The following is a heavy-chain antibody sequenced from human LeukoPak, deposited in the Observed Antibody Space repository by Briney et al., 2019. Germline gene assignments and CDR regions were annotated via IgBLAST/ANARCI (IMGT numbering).Heavy chain of an antibody. Sequence: GASVKVSCKASGYTFTSYAMNWVRQAPGQGLEWMGWINTNTGNPTYAQGFTGRFVFSLDTSVSTAYLQISSLKAEDTAVYYCARDCTGSDFWSGIIRYYYYMDVWGKGTTVTVSS. J-gene: IGHJ6*03. CDR3: ARDCTGSDFWSGIIRYYYYMDV. D-gene: IGHD3-3*01. V-gene: IGHV7-4-1*02. CDR1: GYTFTSYA. CDR2: INTNTGNP.